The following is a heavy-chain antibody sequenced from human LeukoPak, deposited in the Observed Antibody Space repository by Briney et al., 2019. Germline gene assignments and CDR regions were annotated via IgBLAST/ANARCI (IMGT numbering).Heavy chain of an antibody. J-gene: IGHJ4*02. CDR3: TRDRGAYNLYDY. V-gene: IGHV3-49*03. Sequence: GGSLRLSCTASGFTSGDYAMSWIRQAPGKGLEWVGFIRSKAYGETADYAASVKGRFTISRDDSKAIAYLQMNSLKTEDTAVYHCTRDRGAYNLYDYWGQGTLVTVSS. CDR1: GFTSGDYA. CDR2: IRSKAYGETA. D-gene: IGHD1-1*01.